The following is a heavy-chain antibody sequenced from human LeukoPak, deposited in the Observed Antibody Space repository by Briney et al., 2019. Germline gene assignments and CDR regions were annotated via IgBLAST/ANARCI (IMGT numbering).Heavy chain of an antibody. J-gene: IGHJ4*02. CDR2: IYYSGST. Sequence: PSETLSLTCTVSGGSISSSSYYWGWIRQPPGKGLEWIGSIYYSGSTYYNPSLKSRVTISVDTSKNQFSLKLSSVTAADTAVYYCAREGIDYWGQGTLVTVSS. CDR1: GGSISSSSYY. CDR3: AREGIDY. V-gene: IGHV4-39*07.